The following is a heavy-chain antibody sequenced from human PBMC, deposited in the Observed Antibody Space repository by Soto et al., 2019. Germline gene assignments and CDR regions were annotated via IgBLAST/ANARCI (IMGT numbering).Heavy chain of an antibody. CDR1: GGSISSSIYY. D-gene: IGHD3-3*01. CDR3: ASPGFWSGSSPGGAFDI. CDR2: IYYSGST. V-gene: IGHV4-39*01. J-gene: IGHJ3*02. Sequence: SETLSLTCTVSGGSISSSIYYWGWIRQPPGKGLEWIGSIYYSGSTYYNPSLKSRVTTSVDTSKNQFSLKLSSVTAADTAVYCCASPGFWSGSSPGGAFDIWGQGTMVTVSS.